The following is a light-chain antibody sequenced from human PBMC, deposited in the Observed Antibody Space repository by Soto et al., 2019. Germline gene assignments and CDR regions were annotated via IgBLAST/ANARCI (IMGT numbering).Light chain of an antibody. Sequence: DIQMTQSPSSLSASVGDRATITCRASQSIGRYLNWYQQKPGKAPSLLISTTTTLQSEVPSRFSGSGSGTDFTLTITSLQPEDFATYYCQQTYSTIFTFGPGTKVDIK. CDR1: QSIGRY. CDR3: QQTYSTIFT. CDR2: TTT. J-gene: IGKJ3*01. V-gene: IGKV1-39*01.